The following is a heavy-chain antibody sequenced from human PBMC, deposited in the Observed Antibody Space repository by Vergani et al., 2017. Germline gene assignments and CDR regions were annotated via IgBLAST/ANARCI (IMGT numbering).Heavy chain of an antibody. CDR1: GFTFSSYG. Sequence: QVQLVESGGGVVQPGRSLRLSCAASGFTFSSYGMHWVRQAPGKGLEWVAVISYDGSNKYYADSVKGRFTISRDNSKNTLYLQMNSLRAEDTAVYYCAKDGRDLWSGYYNPLNYYYYYYMSVWGKGTTVTVSS. J-gene: IGHJ6*03. CDR2: ISYDGSNK. D-gene: IGHD3-3*01. V-gene: IGHV3-30*18. CDR3: AKDGRDLWSGYYNPLNYYYYYYMSV.